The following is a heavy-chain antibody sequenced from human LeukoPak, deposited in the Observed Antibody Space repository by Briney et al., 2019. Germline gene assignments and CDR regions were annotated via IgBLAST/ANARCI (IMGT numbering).Heavy chain of an antibody. V-gene: IGHV1-18*01. Sequence: ASVKVSCKASGYTLTSYGISWVRQAPGQGLEWMGWISAYNGNTNYAQNLQGRVTMTTDTSTSTAYMELRSLRSDDTAVYYCARDREWLRPYYFDYWGQGTLVTVSS. CDR1: GYTLTSYG. CDR3: ARDREWLRPYYFDY. J-gene: IGHJ4*02. CDR2: ISAYNGNT. D-gene: IGHD5-12*01.